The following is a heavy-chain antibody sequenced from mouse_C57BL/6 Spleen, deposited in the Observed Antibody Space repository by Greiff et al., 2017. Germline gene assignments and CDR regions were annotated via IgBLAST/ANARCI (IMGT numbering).Heavy chain of an antibody. V-gene: IGHV1-22*01. CDR2: INPNNGGT. CDR1: GYTFTDYN. D-gene: IGHD6-1*01. Sequence: EVQVVESGPELVKPGASVKMSCKASGYTFTDYNMHWVKQSHGKSLEWIGYINPNNGGTSYNQKFKGKATLTVNKSSSTAYMELRSLTSEDSAVYYCGASPVRLYFDYWGQGTTLTVSS. CDR3: GASPVRLYFDY. J-gene: IGHJ2*01.